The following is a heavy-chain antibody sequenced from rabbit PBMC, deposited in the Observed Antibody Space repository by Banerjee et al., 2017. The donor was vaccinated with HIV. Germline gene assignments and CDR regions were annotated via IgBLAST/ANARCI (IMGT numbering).Heavy chain of an antibody. V-gene: IGHV1S40*01. Sequence: QSLQESGGDLVKPGASLTLTCTASGFSLSNNYMMCWVRQAPRKGLEWIACIYTSSGSTYYTSWAKGRFTISKTSSTTVTLQMTSLTAADTATYFCARDRSYSVYSFNLWGPGTLVTVS. CDR1: GFSLSNNYM. J-gene: IGHJ4*01. CDR2: IYTSSGST. CDR3: ARDRSYSVYSFNL. D-gene: IGHD7-1*01.